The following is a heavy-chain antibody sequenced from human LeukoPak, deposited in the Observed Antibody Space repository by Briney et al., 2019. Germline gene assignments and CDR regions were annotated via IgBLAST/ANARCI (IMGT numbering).Heavy chain of an antibody. CDR1: GFTFSSYW. CDR3: ARGSLWFGEYYFDY. Sequence: GGSLRLSCAASGFTFSSYWMHWVRQAPGKGLVWVSRINSDGSSTSYADSVKGRFTISRDNAKNTLYLQMNSLRAEDTAVYYCARGSLWFGEYYFDYWGQGTLVTVSS. D-gene: IGHD3-10*01. J-gene: IGHJ4*02. CDR2: INSDGSST. V-gene: IGHV3-74*01.